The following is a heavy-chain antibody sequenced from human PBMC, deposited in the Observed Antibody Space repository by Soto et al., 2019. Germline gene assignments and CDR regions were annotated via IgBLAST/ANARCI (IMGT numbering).Heavy chain of an antibody. D-gene: IGHD3-9*01. CDR3: ARAYDDTLRGYYLDD. J-gene: IGHJ4*02. CDR2: IYYSGST. CDR1: GGSISSYY. Sequence: SETLSLTCTVSGGSISSYYWSWIRQPPGKGLEWIGYIYYSGSTNYNPSLKSRVTISVDTSKNQLSLKLSSVTAADTAVYYCARAYDDTLRGYYLDDWGQGILVTVSS. V-gene: IGHV4-59*08.